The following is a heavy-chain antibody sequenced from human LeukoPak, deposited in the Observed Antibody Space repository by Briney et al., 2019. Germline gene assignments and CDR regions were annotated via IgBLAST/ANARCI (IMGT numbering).Heavy chain of an antibody. Sequence: ASVKVSCKASGYTFTSYYMHWVRQAPGQGLEWMGIINPSGGSTSYAQKFQGRVTMTRDTSTSTVYMELSSLRSEDTAVYYCARDRSIAARPGVWFDPWGQGTLVTVSS. D-gene: IGHD6-6*01. CDR1: GYTFTSYY. V-gene: IGHV1-46*01. J-gene: IGHJ5*02. CDR3: ARDRSIAARPGVWFDP. CDR2: INPSGGST.